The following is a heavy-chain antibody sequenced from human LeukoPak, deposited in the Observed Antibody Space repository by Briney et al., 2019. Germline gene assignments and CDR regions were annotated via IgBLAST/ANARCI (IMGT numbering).Heavy chain of an antibody. D-gene: IGHD2-8*01. Sequence: GGSLRLSCAASGFTFTNYAMTWVRQVPGKGLEWVSHISGSGGSSYHVDSVKGRFTISRDNSKNTLYLQMNSLRAEDTAVYYCARLGRYANYWGQGTLVTVSS. J-gene: IGHJ4*02. CDR2: ISGSGGSS. CDR3: ARLGRYANY. V-gene: IGHV3-23*01. CDR1: GFTFTNYA.